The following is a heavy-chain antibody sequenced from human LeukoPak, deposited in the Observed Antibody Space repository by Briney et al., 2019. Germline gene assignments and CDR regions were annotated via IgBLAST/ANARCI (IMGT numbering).Heavy chain of an antibody. Sequence: GGSLRLSFPATGFTFSSYYIHWVRQAPGEGLVWVSRVKGDGCVTGYADSVKGRFTISRDNAKNTLYLQMNSLRAEDTAVYYCARDWIDRGTFDPWDQGTLVTVSS. CDR3: ARDWIDRGTFDP. CDR1: GFTFSSYY. J-gene: IGHJ5*02. D-gene: IGHD2-2*03. CDR2: VKGDGCVT. V-gene: IGHV3-74*01.